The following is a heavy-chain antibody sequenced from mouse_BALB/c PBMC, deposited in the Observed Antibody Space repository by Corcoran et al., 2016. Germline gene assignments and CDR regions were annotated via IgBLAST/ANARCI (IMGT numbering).Heavy chain of an antibody. J-gene: IGHJ4*01. CDR2: IDPETGGT. Sequence: QVQLQQSGAELVRPGASVTLSCKASGYTFTDYEMHWVKQTPVHGLEWIGAIDPETGGTAYNQKFKGKATLTADKSSSTAYMELRSLTSEDSAVYYCTYGYDDDGYAMDYWGQGTSVTVSS. D-gene: IGHD2-2*01. CDR3: TYGYDDDGYAMDY. V-gene: IGHV1-15*01. CDR1: GYTFTDYE.